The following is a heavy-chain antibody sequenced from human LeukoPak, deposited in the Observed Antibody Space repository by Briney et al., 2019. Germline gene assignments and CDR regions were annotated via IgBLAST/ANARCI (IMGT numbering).Heavy chain of an antibody. Sequence: GGSLRLSCAASGFTVSSNYMSWVRQAPGKGLEWVSVIYSGGTTYYADSVKGRFTISRDNSKNTLYLQMNSLCTEDTSVYYCARALRYGDFFYWGQGTLVTVSS. CDR3: ARALRYGDFFY. D-gene: IGHD4-17*01. CDR1: GFTVSSNY. J-gene: IGHJ4*02. V-gene: IGHV3-66*02. CDR2: IYSGGTT.